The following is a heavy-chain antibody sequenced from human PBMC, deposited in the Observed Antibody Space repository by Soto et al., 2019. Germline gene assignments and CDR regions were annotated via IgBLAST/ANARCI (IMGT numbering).Heavy chain of an antibody. D-gene: IGHD5-18*01. CDR2: ISSSGDTT. CDR3: DLKYTYRFVSYIDY. Sequence: QVQLVESGGGLVKPGGSLRLSCAASGFTFSDYYMSWIRQAPGKGLEWVSYISSSGDTTYYADSVKGRFTISRDNSKNTLYLQMSSLRADDTAVYYCDLKYTYRFVSYIDYWSQGTLVTVSS. V-gene: IGHV3-11*01. J-gene: IGHJ4*02. CDR1: GFTFSDYY.